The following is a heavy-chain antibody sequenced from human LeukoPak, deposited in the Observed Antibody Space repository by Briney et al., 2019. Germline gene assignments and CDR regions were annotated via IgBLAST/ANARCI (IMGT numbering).Heavy chain of an antibody. D-gene: IGHD3-3*01. CDR3: AKGGRFLEWFLMDV. Sequence: PGGSLRLSCAASGFTFSSYGMHWVRQAPGKGLEWVAVIWYGGSNKYYADSVKGRFIISRDNSKNTLYLQMNSLRAEDTAVYYCAKGGRFLEWFLMDVWGKGTTVTVSS. V-gene: IGHV3-33*06. CDR2: IWYGGSNK. CDR1: GFTFSSYG. J-gene: IGHJ6*03.